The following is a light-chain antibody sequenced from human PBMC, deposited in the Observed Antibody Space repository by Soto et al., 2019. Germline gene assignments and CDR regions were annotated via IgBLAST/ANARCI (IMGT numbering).Light chain of an antibody. Sequence: DIQMTQSPSSLSASVVTRVSITCRASQDIRNYLAWYQQKPGKVPKVLIYAASTLQPGVPSRFSGSGSGTDFTLTINSLQPDDIATYYCQNYDSAPITSGQGTRLEIK. CDR3: QNYDSAPIT. J-gene: IGKJ5*01. CDR1: QDIRNY. V-gene: IGKV1-27*01. CDR2: AAS.